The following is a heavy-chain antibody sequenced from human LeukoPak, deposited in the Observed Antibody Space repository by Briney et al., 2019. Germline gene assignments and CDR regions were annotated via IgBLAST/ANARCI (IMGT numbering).Heavy chain of an antibody. CDR2: IRYDGNNK. CDR1: GFTFSSYG. CDR3: ARALDPAITSSHNWFDP. J-gene: IGHJ5*02. V-gene: IGHV3-30*02. Sequence: GGSLRLSCAASGFTFSSYGMHWVRQAPGKGLEWVAFIRYDGNNKYYADSVKGRFTISRDNSKNTLYLQMNSLRAEDTAVYYCARALDPAITSSHNWFDPWGQGTLVTVSS. D-gene: IGHD1-14*01.